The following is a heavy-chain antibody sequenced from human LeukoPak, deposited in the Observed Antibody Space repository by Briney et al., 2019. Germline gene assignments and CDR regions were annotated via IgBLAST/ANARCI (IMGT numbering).Heavy chain of an antibody. D-gene: IGHD1-14*01. Sequence: PSETLSLTCTVSGGSISSSSYYWGWIRQPPGKGLEWIGSINYSGSTYYNPSLKSRVTISVDTSKNQFSLKLSSVTAADTAVYYCARATSNREDFDYWGQGTLVTVSS. CDR1: GGSISSSSYY. CDR2: INYSGST. CDR3: ARATSNREDFDY. J-gene: IGHJ4*02. V-gene: IGHV4-39*01.